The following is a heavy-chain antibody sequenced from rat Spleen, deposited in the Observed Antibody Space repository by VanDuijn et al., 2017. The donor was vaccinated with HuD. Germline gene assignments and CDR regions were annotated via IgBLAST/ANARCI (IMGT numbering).Heavy chain of an antibody. CDR1: GFTFSNYD. J-gene: IGHJ2*01. V-gene: IGHV5S23*01. CDR2: ISTGGGNT. CDR3: TRDPGSPFDY. D-gene: IGHD1-4*01. Sequence: EVQLVESDGGLVQPGRSLKLSCAASGFTFSNYDMAWVRQAPTKGLEWVASISTGGGNTYYRDSVKGRFTISRDNAKSTLYLQMDSLRSEDTATYYCTRDPGSPFDYWGQGVMVTVSS.